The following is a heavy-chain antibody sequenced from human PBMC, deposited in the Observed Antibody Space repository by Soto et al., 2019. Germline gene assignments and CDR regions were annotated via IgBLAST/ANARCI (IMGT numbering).Heavy chain of an antibody. CDR3: ASGYGDYESTPYYYYYMDV. CDR2: IYYSGST. D-gene: IGHD4-17*01. J-gene: IGHJ6*03. V-gene: IGHV4-59*01. CDR1: GGSISSYY. Sequence: SETLSLTCTVSGGSISSYYWSWIRQPPGKGLEWIGYIYYSGSTNYNPSLKSRVTISVDTSKNQFSLKLSSVTAADTAVYYCASGYGDYESTPYYYYYMDVWGKGTTVTVSS.